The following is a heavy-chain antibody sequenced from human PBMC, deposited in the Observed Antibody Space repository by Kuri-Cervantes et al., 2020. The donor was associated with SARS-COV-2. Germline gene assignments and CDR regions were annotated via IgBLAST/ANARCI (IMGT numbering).Heavy chain of an antibody. J-gene: IGHJ4*02. CDR3: AREVREEHYYDSSGYYLYYLDY. D-gene: IGHD3-22*01. Sequence: ASVKVSCKASGYTFTSYGISWVRQAPGQGLEWMGWISAYNGNTNYAQKLQGRVTMTTDTSTSTAYMELRSLRSEDTAVYYCAREVREEHYYDSSGYYLYYLDYWGQGTLVTVSS. CDR2: ISAYNGNT. V-gene: IGHV1-18*01. CDR1: GYTFTSYG.